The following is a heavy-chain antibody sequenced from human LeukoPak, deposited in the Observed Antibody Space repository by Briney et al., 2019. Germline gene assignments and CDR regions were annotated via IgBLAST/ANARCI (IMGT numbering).Heavy chain of an antibody. CDR3: ARGRRGWALDY. CDR2: IKEDGSVK. V-gene: IGHV3-7*05. J-gene: IGHJ4*02. D-gene: IGHD6-19*01. CDR1: GFTFSTYW. Sequence: PGGSLRLSCAASGFTFSTYWMTWVRQAPGKGLEWVANIKEDGSVKYYVDSVKGRFTISRDNAKNSLILQMNSLRAEDTALYYCARGRRGWALDYWGQGTLVTVPS.